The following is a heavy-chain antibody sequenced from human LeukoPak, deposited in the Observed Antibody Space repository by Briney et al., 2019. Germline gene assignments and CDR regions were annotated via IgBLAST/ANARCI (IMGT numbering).Heavy chain of an antibody. CDR2: IIPILNIA. V-gene: IGHV1-69*04. Sequence: SVKVSCKASGGTFNNYAISWLRQAPGQGLEWMGRIIPILNIANYAQKFQGRVTITAVKSTSTAYLELSSLRSEDTAVYYCGYCSGGSCYSRDWFDPCGQGTLVTVSS. J-gene: IGHJ5*02. D-gene: IGHD2-15*01. CDR3: GYCSGGSCYSRDWFDP. CDR1: GGTFNNYA.